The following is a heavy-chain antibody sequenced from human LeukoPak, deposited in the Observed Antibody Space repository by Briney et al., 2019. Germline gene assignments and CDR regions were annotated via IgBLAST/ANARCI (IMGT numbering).Heavy chain of an antibody. CDR2: IYTSGST. D-gene: IGHD6-13*01. CDR1: GGSISSGSYY. J-gene: IGHJ6*03. CDR3: ARDSIAAAGRHRYYYYYYMDV. Sequence: SETLSLTCTVSGGSISSGSYYWSWIRQPAGKGLEWIGRIYTSGSTNYNPSLKSRVTIPVDTSKNQFSLKLSSVTAADTAVYYCARDSIAAAGRHRYYYYYYMDVWGKGTTVTISS. V-gene: IGHV4-61*02.